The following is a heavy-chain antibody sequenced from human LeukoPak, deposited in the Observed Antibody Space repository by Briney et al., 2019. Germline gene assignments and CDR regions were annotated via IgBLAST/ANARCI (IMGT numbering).Heavy chain of an antibody. V-gene: IGHV3-21*01. CDR1: GFTFSSYS. J-gene: IGHJ4*02. D-gene: IGHD5-12*01. CDR3: ARGGYGYFDY. Sequence: GESLKISCAASGFTFSSYSMNWVRQAPGKGLEWVSSISSSSSYIYYADSVKGRFTISRDNAKNSLYLQMNSLRAEDTAVYYCARGGYGYFDYWGQGTLVTVSS. CDR2: ISSSSSYI.